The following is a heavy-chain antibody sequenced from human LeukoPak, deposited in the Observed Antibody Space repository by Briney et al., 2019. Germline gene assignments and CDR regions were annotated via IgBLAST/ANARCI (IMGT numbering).Heavy chain of an antibody. CDR3: ARDRIAVAGTLFGYYYYMDV. V-gene: IGHV3-9*01. Sequence: PGGSLRLSCAASGFSFDDYAMHWVRQAPGKGLEWVSGIAWNSDNIGYADSVKGRFTISRDNAKNSLYLQMNSLRAEDTALYYCARDRIAVAGTLFGYYYYMDVWGKGTTVTVSS. J-gene: IGHJ6*03. CDR2: IAWNSDNI. D-gene: IGHD6-19*01. CDR1: GFSFDDYA.